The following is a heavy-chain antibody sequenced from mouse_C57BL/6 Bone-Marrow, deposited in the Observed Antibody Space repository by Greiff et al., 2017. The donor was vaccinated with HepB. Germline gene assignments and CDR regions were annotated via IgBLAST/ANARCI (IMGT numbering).Heavy chain of an antibody. Sequence: EVQLQQSGAELVRPGASVKLSCTASGFNIKDDYMHWVKQRPEQGLEWIGWIDPENGDTEYASKFQGKATITADTSSNTAYLRLSSLTSEDTAVYYCTEFSRFDYWGQGTTLTVSS. J-gene: IGHJ2*01. CDR2: IDPENGDT. V-gene: IGHV14-4*01. CDR3: TEFSRFDY. CDR1: GFNIKDDY.